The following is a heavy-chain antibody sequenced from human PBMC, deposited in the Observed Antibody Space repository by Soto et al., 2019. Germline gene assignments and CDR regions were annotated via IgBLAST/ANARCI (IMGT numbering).Heavy chain of an antibody. J-gene: IGHJ4*02. V-gene: IGHV4-31*03. CDR1: GGSISSGGYY. CDR3: ARTPPL. CDR2: IYYSGST. Sequence: QVQLQESGPGLVKPSQTLSLTCTVSGGSISSGGYYWSWIRQHPGKGLEWIGYIYYSGSTYYNPSPTSRVTSTVDTSKSQFSLKLSSVTAADAAVYSCARTPPLWGQGPLATFSS.